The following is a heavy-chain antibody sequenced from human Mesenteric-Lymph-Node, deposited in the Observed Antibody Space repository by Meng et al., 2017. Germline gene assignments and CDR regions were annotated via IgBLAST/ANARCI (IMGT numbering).Heavy chain of an antibody. D-gene: IGHD3-10*01. CDR2: IYYSGST. CDR1: GGSISSYY. J-gene: IGHJ4*02. Sequence: SETLSLTCTVSGGSISSYYWSWIRQPPGKGLEWIGYIYYSGSTNYNPPLKSRVPISVDTSKNQLSLKLSSVTAADTAVYYCARVYYYGSGSYFYFDYWGQGTLVTVSS. CDR3: ARVYYYGSGSYFYFDY. V-gene: IGHV4-59*01.